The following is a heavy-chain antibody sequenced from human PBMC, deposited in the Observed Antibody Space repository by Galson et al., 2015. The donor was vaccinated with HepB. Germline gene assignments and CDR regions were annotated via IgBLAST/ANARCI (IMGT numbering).Heavy chain of an antibody. D-gene: IGHD1-26*01. V-gene: IGHV4-4*02. J-gene: IGHJ4*02. CDR1: GDSISSTNW. CDR3: ARGVGATNYNFHY. Sequence: SETLSLTCAVSGDSISSTNWWSWVRQSPGKGLEWIGEVYHTESTNYNPSLKSRVTISIDKSKNQFSLDLSSVTAADTALYYCARGVGATNYNFHYWGQGALVTVSS. CDR2: VYHTEST.